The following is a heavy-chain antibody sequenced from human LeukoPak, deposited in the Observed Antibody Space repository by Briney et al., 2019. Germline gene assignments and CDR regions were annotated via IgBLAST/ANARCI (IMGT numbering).Heavy chain of an antibody. CDR2: IYYSGST. V-gene: IGHV4-31*03. D-gene: IGHD4-17*01. CDR1: GGSISSGGYY. CDR3: AREDPQTTVPEGMDV. Sequence: SQTLSLTCTVSGGSISSGGYYWSWIRQHPGKGLEWIGYIYYSGSTYYNPSLKSRVTISVDTSKNQFSLQLRSVTAADTAVYYCAREDPQTTVPEGMDVWGQGTTVTVSS. J-gene: IGHJ6*02.